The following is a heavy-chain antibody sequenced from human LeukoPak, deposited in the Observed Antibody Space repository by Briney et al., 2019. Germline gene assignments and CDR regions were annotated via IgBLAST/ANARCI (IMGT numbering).Heavy chain of an antibody. CDR2: ISGSGSST. CDR1: GFTFSNYA. J-gene: IGHJ6*02. V-gene: IGHV3-23*01. CDR3: AKPYDYSNYGHYGMDA. D-gene: IGHD4-4*01. Sequence: PGGSLRLSCAASGFTFSNYAINWVRQAPGKGLEWVSAISGSGSSTYYADSVKGRFTISRDNSKNTLYLQMNSLRAEDTAVYYCAKPYDYSNYGHYGMDAWGQGTTVTVSS.